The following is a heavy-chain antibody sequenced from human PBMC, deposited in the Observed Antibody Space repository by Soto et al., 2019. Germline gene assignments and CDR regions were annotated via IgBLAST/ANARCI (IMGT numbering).Heavy chain of an antibody. CDR3: VRDGTRTLRNWFDP. D-gene: IGHD1-1*01. J-gene: IGHJ5*02. CDR1: GASISGFY. Sequence: SETLSLTCTVSGASISGFYWSWIRKSAGKGLWCIGRIYATGTTDYNPSLKSRVMMSVDTSKKQFSLKLRSVTAADTAVYYCVRDGTRTLRNWFDPCG. V-gene: IGHV4-4*07. CDR2: IYATGTT.